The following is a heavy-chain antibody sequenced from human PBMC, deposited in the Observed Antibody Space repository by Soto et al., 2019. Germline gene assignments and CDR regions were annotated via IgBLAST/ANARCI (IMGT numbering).Heavy chain of an antibody. D-gene: IGHD1-1*01. Sequence: QVQLVQSGAEVKKPGASVKVSCKASGYTFTSYDINWVRQATGQGLEWMGWMNPNSGNTGYAQKFQGRVTMTRNTSISTAYMELSSLRSEDTAVYYCASMGSVALPGTRDAFDIWGQGTMVTVSS. J-gene: IGHJ3*02. CDR3: ASMGSVALPGTRDAFDI. CDR2: MNPNSGNT. CDR1: GYTFTSYD. V-gene: IGHV1-8*01.